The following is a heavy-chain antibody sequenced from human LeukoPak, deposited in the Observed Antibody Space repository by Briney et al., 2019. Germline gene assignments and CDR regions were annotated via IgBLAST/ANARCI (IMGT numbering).Heavy chain of an antibody. CDR1: GFTFSTYG. V-gene: IGHV3-30*02. D-gene: IGHD3-22*01. CDR3: AKRPPAYYYDSSGYYGGYFDY. Sequence: GGSLRLSCAASGFTFSTYGMHWVRQAPGKGLEWVVFIRYDGSNKYYADSVKGRFTISRDNSKNTLYLQMNSLRAEDTAVYYCAKRPPAYYYDSSGYYGGYFDYWGQGTLVTVSS. CDR2: IRYDGSNK. J-gene: IGHJ4*02.